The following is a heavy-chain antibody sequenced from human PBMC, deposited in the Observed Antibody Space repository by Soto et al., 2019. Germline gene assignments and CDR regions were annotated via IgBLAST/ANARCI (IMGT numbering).Heavy chain of an antibody. D-gene: IGHD2-15*01. Sequence: TSETLSLTCAVYGGSFSGYYWSWIRQPPGKGLEWIGEINHSGSTNYNPSLKSRVTISVDTSKNQFSLKLSSVTAADTAVYYCASVGQVVAATRDEFDYWGQGTLVTVSS. CDR3: ASVGQVVAATRDEFDY. J-gene: IGHJ4*02. CDR2: INHSGST. CDR1: GGSFSGYY. V-gene: IGHV4-34*01.